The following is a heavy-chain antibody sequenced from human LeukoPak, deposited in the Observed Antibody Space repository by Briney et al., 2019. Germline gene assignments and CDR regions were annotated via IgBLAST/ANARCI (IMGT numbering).Heavy chain of an antibody. CDR1: GGSISSSSYY. D-gene: IGHD6-25*01. V-gene: IGHV4-39*07. CDR3: ARGPSSGQYVSPLDY. CDR2: VYYSGST. Sequence: KPSETLSLTCTVSGGSISSSSYYWGWIRQPPGKGPEWIGTVYYSGSTYYNPSLKSRVTISVDTSKNQFSLKLSSLTAADTAMYYCARGPSSGQYVSPLDYWGQGTLVTVSS. J-gene: IGHJ4*02.